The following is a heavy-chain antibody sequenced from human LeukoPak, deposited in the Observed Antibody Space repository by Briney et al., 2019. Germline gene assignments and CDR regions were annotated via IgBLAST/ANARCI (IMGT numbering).Heavy chain of an antibody. V-gene: IGHV3-23*01. CDR2: ISGSGGST. J-gene: IGHJ4*02. Sequence: GVSLRLFCAASGFTFRSYAMSWVRQAQGKGLEWVSAISGSGGSTYYADSVKGRFTISRDNSKNTLYLQMNSLRAEDTAVYYCAKGSYFDWLKTPFDYWGQGTLVTVSS. CDR3: AKGSYFDWLKTPFDY. D-gene: IGHD3-9*01. CDR1: GFTFRSYA.